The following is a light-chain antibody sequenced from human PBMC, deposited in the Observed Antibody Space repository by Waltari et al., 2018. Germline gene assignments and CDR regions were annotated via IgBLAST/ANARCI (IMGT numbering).Light chain of an antibody. CDR3: QVSFHFPLT. CDR2: DTS. J-gene: IGKJ4*01. CDR1: QDITLY. Sequence: DIQMTQSPSSLAASVGDRVTITCQASQDITLYLNCYQQKPGKAPKLLIYDTSKLETGVPSRFSGSGSGTHFTFTISSLQPEDIATYYCQVSFHFPLTFGGGTKLEIK. V-gene: IGKV1-33*01.